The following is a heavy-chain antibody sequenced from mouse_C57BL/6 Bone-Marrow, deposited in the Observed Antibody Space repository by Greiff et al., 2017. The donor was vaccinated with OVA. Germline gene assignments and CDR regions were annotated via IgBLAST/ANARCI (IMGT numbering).Heavy chain of an antibody. CDR1: GFTFSSYT. V-gene: IGHV5-9*01. CDR2: ISGGGGNT. Sequence: EVMLVESGGGLVKPGGSLKLSCAASGFTFSSYTMSWVRQTPEKRLEWVATISGGGGNTYYPDSVKGRFTISRDNAKNTLYLQMSSLRSEDTAWYYCARHFTTEYYFDYWGQGTTLTVSS. J-gene: IGHJ2*01. CDR3: ARHFTTEYYFDY. D-gene: IGHD1-1*01.